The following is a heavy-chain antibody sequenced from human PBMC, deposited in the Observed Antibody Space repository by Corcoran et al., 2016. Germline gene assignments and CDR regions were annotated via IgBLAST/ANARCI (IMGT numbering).Heavy chain of an antibody. CDR1: GFTFGDYA. Sequence: EVQLVESGGGLVQPGRSLRLSCTASGFTFGDYAMSWFRQAPGKGLEWVGFIRSKAYGGTTEYAASVKGRFIISRDDSKSIAYLQMNSLKSEDTAVYYCTREYCRGGSCPLHFDYWGQGTLVTVSS. V-gene: IGHV3-49*03. D-gene: IGHD2-15*01. CDR3: TREYCRGGSCPLHFDY. J-gene: IGHJ4*02. CDR2: IRSKAYGGTT.